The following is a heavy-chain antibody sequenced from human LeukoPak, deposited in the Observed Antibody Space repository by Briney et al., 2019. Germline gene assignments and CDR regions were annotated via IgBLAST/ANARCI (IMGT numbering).Heavy chain of an antibody. CDR1: GFTFSSYA. V-gene: IGHV3-23*01. D-gene: IGHD6-19*01. CDR3: AKDSRAVAGTGAFGAFDI. J-gene: IGHJ3*02. Sequence: PGGSLRLSCAASGFTFSSYAMSWFRQAPGKGLEWVSAISGSGGSTYYADSVKGRFTISRDNSKNTLYLQMNSLRAEDTAVYYCAKDSRAVAGTGAFGAFDIWGQGTMVTVSS. CDR2: ISGSGGST.